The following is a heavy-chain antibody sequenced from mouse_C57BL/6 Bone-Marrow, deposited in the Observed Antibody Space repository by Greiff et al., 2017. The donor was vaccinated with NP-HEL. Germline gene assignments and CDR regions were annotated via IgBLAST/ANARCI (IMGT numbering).Heavy chain of an antibody. Sequence: QVQLQQSGAELVRPGASVTLSCKASGYTFTDYEMHWVKQTPVHGLEWIGAIYPETGGTAYNQKFKGKAILTADKSSSTAYMELRSLTSEDSAVYYCTRGVTIYFDYWGQGTTLTVSS. CDR3: TRGVTIYFDY. CDR2: IYPETGGT. V-gene: IGHV1-15*01. J-gene: IGHJ2*01. CDR1: GYTFTDYE. D-gene: IGHD2-2*01.